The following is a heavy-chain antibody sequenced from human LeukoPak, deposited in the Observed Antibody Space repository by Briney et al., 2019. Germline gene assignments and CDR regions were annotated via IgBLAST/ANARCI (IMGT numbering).Heavy chain of an antibody. CDR3: ARADIVVVPAATDPYYYYGMDV. D-gene: IGHD2-2*01. V-gene: IGHV1-8*01. Sequence: ASVKVSCKASGYTFTSYDINWVRQATGQGLEWMGWMNPNSGNTGYAQKFQGGVTMTRNTSISTAYMELSSLRSEDTAVYYCARADIVVVPAATDPYYYYGMDVWGQGTTVTVSS. CDR2: MNPNSGNT. J-gene: IGHJ6*02. CDR1: GYTFTSYD.